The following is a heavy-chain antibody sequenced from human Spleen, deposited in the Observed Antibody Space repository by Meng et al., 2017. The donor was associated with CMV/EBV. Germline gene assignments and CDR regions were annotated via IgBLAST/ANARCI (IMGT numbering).Heavy chain of an antibody. CDR1: GYTFTNYG. V-gene: IGHV1-18*01. Sequence: ASVKVSCKASGYTFTNYGISWVRQAPGQGLEWMGWISAYNRDTYYAQKFQGRVTMTTDTSTSIAYMELRSLRSDDTAIFYCARDYCSSTSCRFDPWGQGTLVTV. J-gene: IGHJ5*02. CDR3: ARDYCSSTSCRFDP. D-gene: IGHD2-2*01. CDR2: ISAYNRDT.